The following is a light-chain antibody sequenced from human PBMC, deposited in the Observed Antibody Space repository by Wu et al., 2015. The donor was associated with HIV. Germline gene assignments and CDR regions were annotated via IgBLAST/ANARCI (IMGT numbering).Light chain of an antibody. J-gene: IGKJ1*01. V-gene: IGKV3-15*01. Sequence: IVMTQSPATLSVSPGKRATLSCRASQSISSNLAWYQQRPGQAPRLLIYGASTRATDIPDRFSGSGSGTEFTLTISNVQSEDLAVYYCQQYDNWPPWTFGQGTKVEIK. CDR2: GAS. CDR3: QQYDNWPPWT. CDR1: QSISSN.